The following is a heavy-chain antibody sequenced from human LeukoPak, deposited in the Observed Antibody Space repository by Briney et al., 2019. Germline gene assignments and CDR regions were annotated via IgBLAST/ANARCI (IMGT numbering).Heavy chain of an antibody. J-gene: IGHJ4*02. V-gene: IGHV1-2*02. D-gene: IGHD1-26*01. CDR1: GYTFTGYY. CDR2: INPNSGGT. CDR3: ARVGGVGATRTFNFDY. Sequence: GASVKVSCKASGYTFTGYYMHWVRQAPGQGLEWMGWINPNSGGTNYAQKFQGRVTMTRDTSISTAYMELSRLRSDDTAVYYCARVGGVGATRTFNFDYWGQGTLVTVPS.